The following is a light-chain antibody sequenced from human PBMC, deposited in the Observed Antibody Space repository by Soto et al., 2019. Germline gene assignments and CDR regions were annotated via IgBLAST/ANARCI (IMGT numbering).Light chain of an antibody. V-gene: IGKV1-9*01. CDR1: QSIXTS. CDR3: QQLQGDTST. J-gene: IGKJ5*01. CDR2: HAA. Sequence: IQLTKCPASLSASVGDSVTIACRASQSIXTSLVWYEQKPGKAPKVLXDHAANFQRGGPSRFSGSGSATHFTLTSSRRKPAYSAIYDCQQLQGDTSTFGQGTRLEIK.